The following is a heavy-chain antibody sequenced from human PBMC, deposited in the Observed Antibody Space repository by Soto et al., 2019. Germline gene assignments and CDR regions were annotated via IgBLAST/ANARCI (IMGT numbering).Heavy chain of an antibody. CDR3: AKRQGTGLAAKNFDF. CDR2: ISGGGDLI. Sequence: GGSLRLSCAASGFPFSNHAISWVRQAPGKGLEWVSGISGGGDLIYYADSVKGRFSMSRDNSENMLYLQMTNLRAEDTAIYFCAKRQGTGLAAKNFDFWGQGTLVTVSS. J-gene: IGHJ4*02. CDR1: GFPFSNHA. D-gene: IGHD2-15*01. V-gene: IGHV3-23*01.